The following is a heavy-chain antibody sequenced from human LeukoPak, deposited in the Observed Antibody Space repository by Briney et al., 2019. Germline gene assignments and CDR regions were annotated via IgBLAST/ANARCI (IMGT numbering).Heavy chain of an antibody. CDR3: ATTYYYDSSGYYSYYFDY. Sequence: SVKVSCMASGGTFSSYAISWVRQAPGQGLEWMGGIIPIFGTANYAQKFQGRVTITTDESTSTAYMELSSLRSEDTAVYYCATTYYYDSSGYYSYYFDYWGQGTLVTVSP. CDR2: IIPIFGTA. D-gene: IGHD3-22*01. J-gene: IGHJ4*02. CDR1: GGTFSSYA. V-gene: IGHV1-69*05.